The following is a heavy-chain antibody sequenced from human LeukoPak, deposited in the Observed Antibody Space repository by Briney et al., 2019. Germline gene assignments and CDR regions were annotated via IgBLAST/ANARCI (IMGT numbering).Heavy chain of an antibody. CDR1: GFTFSSYG. D-gene: IGHD5-18*01. CDR3: AKGSRGSVDTAMVTGY. V-gene: IGHV3-30*18. Sequence: PGGSLRLPCAASGFTFSSYGMHWVRQAPGKGLEWVAVISYDGSNKYYADSVKGRFTISRDNSKNTLYLQMNSLRAEDTAVYYCAKGSRGSVDTAMVTGYWGQGTLVTVSS. CDR2: ISYDGSNK. J-gene: IGHJ4*02.